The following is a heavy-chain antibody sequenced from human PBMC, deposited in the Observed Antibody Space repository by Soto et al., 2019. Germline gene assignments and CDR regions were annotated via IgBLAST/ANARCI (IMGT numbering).Heavy chain of an antibody. V-gene: IGHV4-59*08. Sequence: PSETLSLTCTVSSGSISNYYWSWIRQPPGKGLEWIGYVYYSGITNCNPSLKSRVTMSVDTSKSQLSLKLTSVTAADTAVYFCASHRRAYCGGDCPLGHWGQGTLVTVSS. CDR2: VYYSGIT. CDR1: SGSISNYY. J-gene: IGHJ1*01. D-gene: IGHD2-21*02. CDR3: ASHRRAYCGGDCPLGH.